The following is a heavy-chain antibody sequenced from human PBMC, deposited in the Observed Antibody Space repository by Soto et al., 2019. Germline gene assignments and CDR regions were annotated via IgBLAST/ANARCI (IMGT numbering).Heavy chain of an antibody. CDR2: ISGSGGST. CDR3: AKDQDGSYYYGMDV. Sequence: XESLSLSFAASGLTFSSYAMSWVRQAPGKGLEWVSAISGSGGSTYYADSVKGRFTISRDNSKNTLYLQMNSLRAEDTAVYYCAKDQDGSYYYGMDVWGQATTVTVSS. V-gene: IGHV3-23*01. CDR1: GLTFSSYA. J-gene: IGHJ6*02. D-gene: IGHD1-26*01.